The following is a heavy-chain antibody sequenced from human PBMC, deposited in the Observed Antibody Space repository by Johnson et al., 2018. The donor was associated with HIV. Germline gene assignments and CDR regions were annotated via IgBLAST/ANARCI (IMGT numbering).Heavy chain of an antibody. Sequence: VQLVESGRGVVQPGTSLRLSCAASGFTVSSNYMSWVRQAPGKGLEWVSVIYSGGSTYYADSVKGRFTISRDNAKNSLYLQVNSLRAEDTAVYYCARGWLFLDAFDIWGQGTMVTVSS. D-gene: IGHD3-9*01. V-gene: IGHV3-66*01. J-gene: IGHJ3*02. CDR3: ARGWLFLDAFDI. CDR1: GFTVSSNY. CDR2: IYSGGST.